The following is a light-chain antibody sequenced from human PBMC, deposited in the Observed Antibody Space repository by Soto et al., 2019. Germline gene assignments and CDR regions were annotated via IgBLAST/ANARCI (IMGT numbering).Light chain of an antibody. CDR2: EVS. J-gene: IGLJ1*01. CDR1: SRDVGGFDY. Sequence: QSVLTQPASVSGSPGQSITISCTGTSRDVGGFDYVSWYQHHPGKAPKLIIYEVSGRPSGVSLRFSGSKSGNTASLTISGLLSEDEADYYCSSYTNTNSPYVFGTGTKVTVL. CDR3: SSYTNTNSPYV. V-gene: IGLV2-14*01.